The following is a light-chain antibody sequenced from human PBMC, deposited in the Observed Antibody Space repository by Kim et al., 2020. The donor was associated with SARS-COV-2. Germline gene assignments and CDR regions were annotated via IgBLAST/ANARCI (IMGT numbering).Light chain of an antibody. CDR3: KQYNCYPYT. V-gene: IGKV1-16*02. CDR2: AAY. CDR1: RHISIY. J-gene: IGKJ2*01. Sequence: SASGGDRVNITRRATRHISIYLVWSQQKTGRAEKPLIYAAYSSQSGALSKWWGSGCERDYSLTISSLQPEYCKTYYCKQYNCYPYTRGQGTKLEI.